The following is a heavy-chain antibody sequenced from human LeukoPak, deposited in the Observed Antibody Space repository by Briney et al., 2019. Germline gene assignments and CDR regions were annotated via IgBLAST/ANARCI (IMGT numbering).Heavy chain of an antibody. CDR3: ARVPYGDAYYFDY. J-gene: IGHJ4*02. CDR1: GYTFTGYY. D-gene: IGHD4-17*01. CDR2: INPNSGGT. Sequence: ASVKVSCKASGYTFTGYYMHRVRQAPGQGLEWMGWINPNSGGTNYAQKFQGRVTMTRDTSISTAYMELSRLRSDDTAVYYCARVPYGDAYYFDYWGQGTLVTVSS. V-gene: IGHV1-2*02.